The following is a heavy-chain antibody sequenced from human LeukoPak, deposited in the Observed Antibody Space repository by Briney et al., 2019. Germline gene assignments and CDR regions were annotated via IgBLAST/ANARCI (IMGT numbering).Heavy chain of an antibody. CDR1: GYTFTGYY. J-gene: IGHJ4*02. CDR2: INPNSGGT. V-gene: IGHV1-2*02. D-gene: IGHD2-2*01. Sequence: ASVKVSCKASGYTFTGYYMHWVRQAPGRRLEWMGWINPNSGGTNYAQKFRGRVTMTRDTSISTAYMELSRLRSDDTAVYYCARYCSSTSCSKGFDYWGQGTLVTVSS. CDR3: ARYCSSTSCSKGFDY.